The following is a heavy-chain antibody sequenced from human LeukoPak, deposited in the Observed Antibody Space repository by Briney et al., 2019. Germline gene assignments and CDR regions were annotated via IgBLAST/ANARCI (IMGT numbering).Heavy chain of an antibody. J-gene: IGHJ6*02. Sequence: SETLSLTCTVSGGSISSYYWSWIRQPPGKGLEWIGYIYYSGSTNYNPSLKSRVTISVDTSKNQFSLKLSSVTAADTAVYYCARDNWNYGSSVDVWGQGTTVTVSS. CDR3: ARDNWNYGSSVDV. V-gene: IGHV4-59*01. CDR2: IYYSGST. D-gene: IGHD1-7*01. CDR1: GGSISSYY.